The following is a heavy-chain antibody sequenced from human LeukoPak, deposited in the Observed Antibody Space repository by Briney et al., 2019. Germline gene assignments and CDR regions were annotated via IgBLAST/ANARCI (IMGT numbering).Heavy chain of an antibody. D-gene: IGHD4-23*01. J-gene: IGHJ5*02. V-gene: IGHV4-59*08. CDR3: ARGATVITPWFDP. Sequence: SETLSLTCTVSGGSISSYYWSWIRQPAGKGLEWIGSIYYSGSTYYNPSLKSRVTISVDTSKNQFSLKLSSVTAADTAVYYCARGATVITPWFDPWGQGTLVTVAS. CDR1: GGSISSYY. CDR2: IYYSGST.